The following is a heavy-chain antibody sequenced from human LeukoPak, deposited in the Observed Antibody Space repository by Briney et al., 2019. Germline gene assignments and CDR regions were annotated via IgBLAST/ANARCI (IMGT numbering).Heavy chain of an antibody. CDR3: ARSGIAAAVGGEYFQH. D-gene: IGHD6-13*01. Sequence: SQTLSLTCTVSGGSISSGGYYWRWIRQHPGKGLEWIGYIYYSGSTYYNPSLKSRVTISVDTSKNQFSLKLSSVTAADTAVYYCARSGIAAAVGGEYFQHWGQGTLVTVSS. CDR1: GGSISSGGYY. V-gene: IGHV4-31*03. J-gene: IGHJ1*01. CDR2: IYYSGST.